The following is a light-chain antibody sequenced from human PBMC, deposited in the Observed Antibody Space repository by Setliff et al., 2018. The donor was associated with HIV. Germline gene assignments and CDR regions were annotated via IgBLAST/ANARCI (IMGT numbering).Light chain of an antibody. V-gene: IGLV2-14*01. CDR3: SSYTSSSTVVI. J-gene: IGLJ2*01. CDR2: EVS. Sequence: HSVLTQPASVSGSPGQSITISCTGSSSDIGGYNYVSWYQLHPGKAPKLMIYEVSNRPSGVSNRFSGSKSVNTASLTISGLQAEDEADYYCSSYTSSSTVVIFGGGTKVTV. CDR1: SSDIGGYNY.